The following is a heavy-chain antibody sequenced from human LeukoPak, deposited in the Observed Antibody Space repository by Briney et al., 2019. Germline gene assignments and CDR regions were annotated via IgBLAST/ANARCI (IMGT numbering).Heavy chain of an antibody. D-gene: IGHD3-9*01. Sequence: PGGSLRLSCAASGLTFDDYAMYWVRQAPGKGLESVSLISWDGGTTSYADSMKGRFTNSRDNSKNSHYLHMNSLKTEDTALKYCANVATDMLPFDYWGQGTLVTVSS. CDR2: ISWDGGTT. V-gene: IGHV3-43*01. J-gene: IGHJ4*02. CDR3: ANVATDMLPFDY. CDR1: GLTFDDYA.